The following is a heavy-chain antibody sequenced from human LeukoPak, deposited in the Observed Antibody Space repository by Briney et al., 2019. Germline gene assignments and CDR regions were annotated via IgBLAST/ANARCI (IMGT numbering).Heavy chain of an antibody. J-gene: IGHJ4*02. CDR3: AKDLGYCSGTSCSAIDY. CDR2: ISYDGSNQ. D-gene: IGHD2-15*01. CDR1: GFTFSSYG. Sequence: PGGSLRLSCAASGFTFSSYGMHWVRQAPGKGLDWVAVISYDGSNQYFADSVKGRFTISRDNSKNTLYLQMNSLIPEDTAVYYCAKDLGYCSGTSCSAIDYWGQGTLVTVSS. V-gene: IGHV3-30*18.